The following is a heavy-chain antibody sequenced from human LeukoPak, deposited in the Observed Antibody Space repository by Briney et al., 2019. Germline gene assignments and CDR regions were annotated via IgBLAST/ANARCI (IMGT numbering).Heavy chain of an antibody. D-gene: IGHD2-15*01. J-gene: IGHJ2*01. V-gene: IGHV3-74*01. Sequence: GGSLRLSCAASAFTFSSYWMHWVRQAPGKRLVWVSRINSDGSSTSYADSVKGRFTISRDNAKNTLYLQMNSLRAEDTDMYYCARGSDCSGGSCYSYSYFDLWGRGTLVTVSS. CDR2: INSDGSST. CDR3: ARGSDCSGGSCYSYSYFDL. CDR1: AFTFSSYW.